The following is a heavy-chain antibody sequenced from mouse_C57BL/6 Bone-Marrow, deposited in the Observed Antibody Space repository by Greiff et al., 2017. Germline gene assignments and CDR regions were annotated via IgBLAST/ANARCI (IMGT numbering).Heavy chain of an antibody. CDR3: ARLDGYYTWFAY. J-gene: IGHJ3*01. CDR1: GYTFTSYW. Sequence: QVQLQQPGAELVKPGASVKLSCKASGYTFTSYWMHWVKQRPGQGLEWIGMIHPNSGSTNYNEKFKSKATLTVDKSSSTAYMQLSSLTSETSAVYYCARLDGYYTWFAYWGQGTLVTVSA. D-gene: IGHD2-3*01. V-gene: IGHV1-64*01. CDR2: IHPNSGST.